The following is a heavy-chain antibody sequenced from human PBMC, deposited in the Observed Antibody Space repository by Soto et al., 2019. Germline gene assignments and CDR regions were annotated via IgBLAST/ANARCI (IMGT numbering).Heavy chain of an antibody. J-gene: IGHJ6*02. CDR1: GFTFSSYS. V-gene: IGHV3-48*02. CDR2: ISSSSSTI. CDR3: AREPEGSILQSWGMDV. D-gene: IGHD2-2*01. Sequence: EVQLVESGGGLVQPGGSLRLSCAASGFTFSSYSMNWVRQAPGKGLEWVSYISSSSSTIYYADSVKGRFTISRDNAKNSLYLQMNSLRDEDTAVYYCAREPEGSILQSWGMDVWGQGTTVTVSS.